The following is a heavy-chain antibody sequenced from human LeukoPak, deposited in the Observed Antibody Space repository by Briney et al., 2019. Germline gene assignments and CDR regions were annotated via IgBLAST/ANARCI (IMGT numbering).Heavy chain of an antibody. J-gene: IGHJ5*02. CDR3: ARAGPTRDDYDILTGYPYRLTEFDP. Sequence: PGGSLRLSCAASGFTFSSYGMSWVRQAPGKGLEWVSAISGSGGSTYYADSVKGRFTISRDNSKNTLYLQMNSLRAEDTAVYYRARAGPTRDDYDILTGYPYRLTEFDPWGQGTLVTVSS. CDR1: GFTFSSYG. CDR2: ISGSGGST. D-gene: IGHD3-9*01. V-gene: IGHV3-23*01.